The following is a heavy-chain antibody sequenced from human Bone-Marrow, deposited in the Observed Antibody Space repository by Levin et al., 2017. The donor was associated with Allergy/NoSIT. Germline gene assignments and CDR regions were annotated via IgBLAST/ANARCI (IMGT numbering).Heavy chain of an antibody. Sequence: SVKVSCKTSGGSFSNYVFSWVRQAPGQGLEWMGGVVPIFLSPKYAQKFQGRFTATADESASTVYMELSSLRSDDTAVYYCARGQGTWGTAWFYWGQGTLITVSS. CDR1: GGSFSNYV. V-gene: IGHV1-69*13. CDR3: ARGQGTWGTAWFY. D-gene: IGHD6-19*01. J-gene: IGHJ4*02. CDR2: VVPIFLSP.